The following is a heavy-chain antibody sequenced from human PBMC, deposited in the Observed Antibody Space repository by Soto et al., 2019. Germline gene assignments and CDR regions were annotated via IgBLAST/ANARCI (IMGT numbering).Heavy chain of an antibody. CDR2: IIPIFGTA. CDR3: ARDRGGRHYSWNYVPFDY. V-gene: IGHV1-69*13. Sequence: ASVKVSCKASGGTFSSYAISWVRQAPGQGLEWMGGIIPIFGTANYAQKFQGRVTITADESTSTAYMELSSLRSEDTAVYYCARDRGGRHYSWNYVPFDYWGQGTLVTVSS. J-gene: IGHJ4*02. CDR1: GGTFSSYA. D-gene: IGHD1-7*01.